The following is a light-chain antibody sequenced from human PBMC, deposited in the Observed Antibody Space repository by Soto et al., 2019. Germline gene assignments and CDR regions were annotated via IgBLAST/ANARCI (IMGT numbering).Light chain of an antibody. Sequence: IQMTQSPSTLSASLGDRVTITCGANQSISRWLAWYQQKPGKAPKMLIFDASSLETGVPSRFSASGSGTDFTLTLNSLQPEDVATYYCQQGYSTPWTCGQGTKVDIK. V-gene: IGKV1-5*01. CDR2: DAS. J-gene: IGKJ1*01. CDR1: QSISRW. CDR3: QQGYSTPWT.